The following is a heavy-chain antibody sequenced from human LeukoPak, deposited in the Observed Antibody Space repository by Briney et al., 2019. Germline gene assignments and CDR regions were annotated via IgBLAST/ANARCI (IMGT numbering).Heavy chain of an antibody. D-gene: IGHD3-10*01. CDR3: ARGPGFDYYPDYYGSGSYYYYGMDV. CDR1: GGTFSSYA. Sequence: SVKVSCKASGGTFSSYAIGWERHAPGQGLGWMGRISPILGIAKYAQKCQGRVPITADKPTSTAYMELSSLRSEDTAVYYCARGPGFDYYPDYYGSGSYYYYGMDVWGQGTTVTVSS. V-gene: IGHV1-69*04. CDR2: ISPILGIA. J-gene: IGHJ6*02.